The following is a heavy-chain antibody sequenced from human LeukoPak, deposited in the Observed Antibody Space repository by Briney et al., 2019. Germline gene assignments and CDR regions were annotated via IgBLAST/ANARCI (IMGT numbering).Heavy chain of an antibody. V-gene: IGHV3-21*01. D-gene: IGHD5-18*01. CDR3: AKKRGYNYGDFDY. CDR1: GFTFSSYS. CDR2: ISSSSSYI. J-gene: IGHJ4*02. Sequence: GGSLRLSCAASGFTFSSYSMNWVRQAPGKGLEWVSSISSSSSYIYYADSVKGRFTISRDNAKNSLYLQMNSLRAEDTAVYYCAKKRGYNYGDFDYWGQGTLVTVSS.